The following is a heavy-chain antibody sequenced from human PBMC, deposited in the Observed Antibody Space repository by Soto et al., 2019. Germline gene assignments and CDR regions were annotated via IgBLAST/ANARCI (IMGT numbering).Heavy chain of an antibody. J-gene: IGHJ4*02. CDR3: ARIPFAATGSYFDY. CDR2: IYPDDSDT. V-gene: IGHV5-51*01. Sequence: EKGLEWMGFIYPDDSDTKYSPSFQGQVTISVDKSITTASLQWSSLKASDTAMYYCARIPFAATGSYFDYWAQGTLVTVSS. D-gene: IGHD6-13*01.